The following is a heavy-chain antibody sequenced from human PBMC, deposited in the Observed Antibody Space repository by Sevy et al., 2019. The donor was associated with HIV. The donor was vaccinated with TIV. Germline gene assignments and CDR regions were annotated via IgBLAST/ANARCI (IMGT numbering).Heavy chain of an antibody. V-gene: IGHV1-2*02. CDR1: GRTFTDYF. D-gene: IGHD5-18*01. J-gene: IGHJ4*02. CDR2: INPNSGDT. CDR3: ASPGGYRYGSLLDY. Sequence: ASVKVSCKASGRTFTDYFIHWVRQAPGQGLEWMGWINPNSGDTKYAPKFQGRVTVTRDTSISTAYMELGRLRSDDTAVYYCASPGGYRYGSLLDYWGQGTLVTVSS.